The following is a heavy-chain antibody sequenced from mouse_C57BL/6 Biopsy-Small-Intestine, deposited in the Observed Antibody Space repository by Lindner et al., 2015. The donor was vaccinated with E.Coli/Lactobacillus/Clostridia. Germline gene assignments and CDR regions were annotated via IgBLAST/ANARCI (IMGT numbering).Heavy chain of an antibody. Sequence: VQLQESGAELVKPGASVKISCKASGYAFSSYWMNWVKQRPGKGLEWIGQIYPGDGDTNYNGKFEGKATLTADKSSSTAYMQLSSLTSEDSAVYFCARSGSSYYDYWGQGTTLTVSS. CDR2: IYPGDGDT. CDR3: ARSGSSYYDY. V-gene: IGHV1-80*01. D-gene: IGHD1-1*01. CDR1: GYAFSSYW. J-gene: IGHJ2*01.